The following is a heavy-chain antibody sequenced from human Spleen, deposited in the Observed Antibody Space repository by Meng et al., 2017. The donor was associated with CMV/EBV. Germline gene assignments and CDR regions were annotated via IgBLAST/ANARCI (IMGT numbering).Heavy chain of an antibody. CDR2: INPNNGDT. D-gene: IGHD6-13*01. CDR3: ARGGLSSSSPDYFDY. CDR1: GFTFTGYY. J-gene: IGHJ4*02. V-gene: IGHV1-2*02. Sequence: ASVKVSCKASGFTFTGYYIHWVRLAPGQGLEWMGWINPNNGDTHYSQRFQGRVTVTRDTSINTAYMELSRLTSDDRALYYCARGGLSSSSPDYFDYWGQGPLVTVSS.